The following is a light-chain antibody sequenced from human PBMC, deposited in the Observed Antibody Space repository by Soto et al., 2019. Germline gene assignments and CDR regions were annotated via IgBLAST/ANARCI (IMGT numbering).Light chain of an antibody. CDR1: RSNIGAGYD. Sequence: QSVLTQAPSESGAPGQMVTISCTGSRSNIGAGYDVHWYQQLPGTAPKLLIYAYNNRPSGVPDRFSGSKSGTSASLAISGLQAEDEADYYCQSYDTSLSGWVFGGGTKLTVL. J-gene: IGLJ3*02. CDR2: AYN. CDR3: QSYDTSLSGWV. V-gene: IGLV1-40*01.